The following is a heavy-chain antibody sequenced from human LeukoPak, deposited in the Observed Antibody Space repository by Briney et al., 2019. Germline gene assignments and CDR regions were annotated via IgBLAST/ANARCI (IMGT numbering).Heavy chain of an antibody. CDR2: ISGSGGST. D-gene: IGHD1-20*01. Sequence: GGSLRLSCAASGFTFSSYAMSWVRQAPGRGLEWVSAISGSGGSTYYADSVKGRFTISRDNSKNTLYLQMNSLRAEDTAVYYCAKVAYNWNDGGYFDYWGQGTLVTVSS. CDR1: GFTFSSYA. J-gene: IGHJ4*02. V-gene: IGHV3-23*01. CDR3: AKVAYNWNDGGYFDY.